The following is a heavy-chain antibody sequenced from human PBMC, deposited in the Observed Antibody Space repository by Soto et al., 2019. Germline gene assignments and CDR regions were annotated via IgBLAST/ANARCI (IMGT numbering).Heavy chain of an antibody. J-gene: IGHJ6*02. Sequence: QVQLVQSGAKVKKPGSSVKVSCKASGGTFSSYAISWVRQAPGQGLEWMGGIIPIFGTADYAQKFQGRVTITADESTSTAYMELSSLRSEDTAVYYCARGVVVVVAATRGHYYYGMDVWGQGTTVTVSS. CDR3: ARGVVVVVAATRGHYYYGMDV. V-gene: IGHV1-69*12. CDR1: GGTFSSYA. CDR2: IIPIFGTA. D-gene: IGHD2-15*01.